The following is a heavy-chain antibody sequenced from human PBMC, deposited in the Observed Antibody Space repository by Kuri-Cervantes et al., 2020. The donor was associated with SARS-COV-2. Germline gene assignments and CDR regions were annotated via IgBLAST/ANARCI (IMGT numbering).Heavy chain of an antibody. D-gene: IGHD2-21*02. CDR3: ARDLIPLSDIVVVTAIPPYYYYGMDV. Sequence: ASVKVSCKGSGYTFTSYGISWVRQAPGQGLEWMGWISAYNGNTNYAQKLQGRVTMTTDTSTSTAYMELSSLRSEDTAVYYCARDLIPLSDIVVVTAIPPYYYYGMDVWGQGTTVTVSS. CDR2: ISAYNGNT. CDR1: GYTFTSYG. V-gene: IGHV1-18*01. J-gene: IGHJ6*02.